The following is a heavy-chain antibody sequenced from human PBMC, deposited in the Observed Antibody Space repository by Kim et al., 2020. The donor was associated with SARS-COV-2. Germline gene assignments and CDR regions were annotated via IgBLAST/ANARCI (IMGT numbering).Heavy chain of an antibody. D-gene: IGHD4-17*01. J-gene: IGHJ5*02. V-gene: IGHV4-4*07. CDR3: ARDKGYGDQAWFDP. Sequence: NPSLKSRVTMSVDTSKNQFSLKLSSVTAADTAVYYCARDKGYGDQAWFDPWGQGTLVTVSS.